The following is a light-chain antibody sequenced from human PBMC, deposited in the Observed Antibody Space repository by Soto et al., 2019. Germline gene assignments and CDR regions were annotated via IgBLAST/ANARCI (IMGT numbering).Light chain of an antibody. J-gene: IGKJ4*01. Sequence: EIVFTQSPCTLSLSPGERATLSCRASQSISSSYLAWYQQKPGQPPRLLLYRTFSRATGIPDRFSGSGSGTDFTLTISRLEPEDFAVYFCQQFSSSPLTFGGGTKVDIK. CDR3: QQFSSSPLT. CDR1: QSISSSY. CDR2: RTF. V-gene: IGKV3-20*01.